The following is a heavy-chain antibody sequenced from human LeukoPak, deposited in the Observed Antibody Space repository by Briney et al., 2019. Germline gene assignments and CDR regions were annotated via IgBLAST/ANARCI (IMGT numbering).Heavy chain of an antibody. CDR3: ARGFDWYDY. CDR1: GFSFSSFA. V-gene: IGHV3-23*01. D-gene: IGHD3-9*01. J-gene: IGHJ4*02. Sequence: GGSLRLSCAASGFSFSSFAMSWVRQAPGKGLEWVSSISNSGSNTYYADYVKGRFTISRDNSRNTLYLQMNSLRAEDTAVYYCARGFDWYDYWGQGTLVTVSS. CDR2: ISNSGSNT.